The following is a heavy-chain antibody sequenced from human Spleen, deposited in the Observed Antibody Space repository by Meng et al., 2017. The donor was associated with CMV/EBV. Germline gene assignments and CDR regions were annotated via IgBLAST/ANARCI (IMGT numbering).Heavy chain of an antibody. J-gene: IGHJ5*02. CDR3: AREGLSPYCFDN. Sequence: TVTSGSVSDNSFYWAWSRQPQGKGLEWVGSIYYTGITQYNPSLKSRITMLADTSKNQFSLKLTSVTAADTAVYYCAREGLSPYCFDNWGQGTLVTVSS. CDR2: IYYTGIT. V-gene: IGHV4-39*02. CDR1: SGSVSDNSFY. D-gene: IGHD2-8*01.